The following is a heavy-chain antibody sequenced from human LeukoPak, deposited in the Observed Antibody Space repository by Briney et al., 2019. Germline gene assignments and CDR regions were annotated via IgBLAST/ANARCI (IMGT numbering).Heavy chain of an antibody. D-gene: IGHD4-17*01. Sequence: GGSLRLSCAASGFTFSSYGTHWVRQAPGKGLEWVAVIWYDGTKKYYVDSVKGRFTISRDIFKNTLYLQMNSLRAEDTAVYYCARGGYGDTALDYWGQGTLVTVSS. V-gene: IGHV3-33*01. CDR1: GFTFSSYG. CDR3: ARGGYGDTALDY. CDR2: IWYDGTKK. J-gene: IGHJ4*02.